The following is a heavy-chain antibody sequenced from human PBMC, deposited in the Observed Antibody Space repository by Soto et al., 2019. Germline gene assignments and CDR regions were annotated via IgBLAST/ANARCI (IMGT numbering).Heavy chain of an antibody. J-gene: IGHJ4*02. V-gene: IGHV4-30-4*01. D-gene: IGHD6-13*01. Sequence: QVQLQESGPGLVKPSQTLSLTCTGSGGSISTDDHYWSWIRQPPGKGLEWIGYIYYTGSTHYNPSLKSRLFTSLDTSKNQFSLQLTSVTAADTAVYYCASLRSRWNIDYWGQGTLVTVSS. CDR3: ASLRSRWNIDY. CDR2: IYYTGST. CDR1: GGSISTDDHY.